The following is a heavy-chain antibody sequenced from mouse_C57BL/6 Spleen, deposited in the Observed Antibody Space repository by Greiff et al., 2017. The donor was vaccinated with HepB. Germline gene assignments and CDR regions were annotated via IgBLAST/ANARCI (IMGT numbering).Heavy chain of an antibody. V-gene: IGHV1-4*01. CDR1: GYTFTSYT. Sequence: VQLQESGAELARPGASVKMSCKASGYTFTSYTMHWVKQRPGQGLEWIGYINPSSGYTKYNQKFKDKATLTADKSSSTAYMQLSSLTSEDSAVYYCARYLYFDYWGQGTTLTVSS. CDR3: ARYLYFDY. CDR2: INPSSGYT. J-gene: IGHJ2*01.